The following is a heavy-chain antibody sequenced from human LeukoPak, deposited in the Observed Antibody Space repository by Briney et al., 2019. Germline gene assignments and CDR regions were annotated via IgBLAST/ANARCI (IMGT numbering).Heavy chain of an antibody. CDR2: IRYDGSNK. Sequence: PGGPLRLSCAASGFTFSSYGMHWVRQAPGKGLEWVAFIRYDGSNKYYADSVKGRFTISRDNSKNTLYLQMDSLRAEDTATYYCVRGGGAYCGTDCHRNFDYWGQGTLVTVSS. D-gene: IGHD2-21*02. CDR1: GFTFSSYG. J-gene: IGHJ4*02. CDR3: VRGGGAYCGTDCHRNFDY. V-gene: IGHV3-30*02.